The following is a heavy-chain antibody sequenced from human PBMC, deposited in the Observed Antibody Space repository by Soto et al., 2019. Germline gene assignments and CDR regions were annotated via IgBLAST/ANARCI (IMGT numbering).Heavy chain of an antibody. D-gene: IGHD4-17*01. CDR3: ARATVSYYYYYMDV. CDR1: GGSISSSSYN. CDR2: IYYSGST. V-gene: IGHV4-39*01. J-gene: IGHJ6*03. Sequence: SETLSLTCTISGGSISSSSYNWGWIRQPPGKGLEWIGSIYYSGSTNYNPSLKSRVTISVDTSKNQFSLKLSSVTASDTAVYYCARATVSYYYYYMDVWGKGTTVTVSS.